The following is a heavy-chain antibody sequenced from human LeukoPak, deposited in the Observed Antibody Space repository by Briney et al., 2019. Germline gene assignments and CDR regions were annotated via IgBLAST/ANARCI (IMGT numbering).Heavy chain of an antibody. CDR2: IKDDGREK. Sequence: GGSLRLSCAASGFTFSRSWMHWVRQAPGKGLEWVATIKDDGREKYYVDSGKGRFTISRDNAKNSLYLQMNSLRAEDTAVFYCARVLRGVSRFSAQDYWGQGTLVTVSS. J-gene: IGHJ4*02. CDR1: GFTFSRSW. V-gene: IGHV3-7*01. CDR3: ARVLRGVSRFSAQDY. D-gene: IGHD3-3*01.